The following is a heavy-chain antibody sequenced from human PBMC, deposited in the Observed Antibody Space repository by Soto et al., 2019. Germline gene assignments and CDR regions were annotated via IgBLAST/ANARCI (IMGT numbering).Heavy chain of an antibody. Sequence: GGSLRLSCAASGFTFSSYAMSWVRQAPGKGLEWVSAISGSGGSTYYADSVKGRFTISRDNSKNTLYLQMNSLRAEDTAVYYCAKGSFVDYVGGYDYWGQGTLVTVSS. D-gene: IGHD4-17*01. CDR2: ISGSGGST. CDR3: AKGSFVDYVGGYDY. CDR1: GFTFSSYA. V-gene: IGHV3-23*01. J-gene: IGHJ4*02.